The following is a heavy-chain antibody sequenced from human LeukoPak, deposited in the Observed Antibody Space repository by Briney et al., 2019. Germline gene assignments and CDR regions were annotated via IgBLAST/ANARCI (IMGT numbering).Heavy chain of an antibody. Sequence: ASVKVSCKASGYTFTSYGISWVRQAPGQGLEWMGWISACNGNTNYAQKLQGRVTMTTDTSTSTAYMELRSLRSDDTAVYYCARDGGATAYYYYYYMDVWGKGTTVTVSS. D-gene: IGHD1-26*01. CDR1: GYTFTSYG. V-gene: IGHV1-18*01. CDR2: ISACNGNT. J-gene: IGHJ6*03. CDR3: ARDGGATAYYYYYYMDV.